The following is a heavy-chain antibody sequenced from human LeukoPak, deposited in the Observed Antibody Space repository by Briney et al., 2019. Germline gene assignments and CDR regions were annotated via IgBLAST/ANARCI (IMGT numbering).Heavy chain of an antibody. J-gene: IGHJ4*02. CDR1: GFTFSSYS. V-gene: IGHV3-21*01. Sequence: GGSLRLSCAASGFTFSSYSMNWVRQAPGKGLEWVSSISSSSYIYYADSVKGRFTISRDNAKNSLYLQMNSLRAEDTAVYYCASEAQSNWNYRFLDYWGQGTLVTVSS. CDR3: ASEAQSNWNYRFLDY. D-gene: IGHD1-7*01. CDR2: ISSSSYI.